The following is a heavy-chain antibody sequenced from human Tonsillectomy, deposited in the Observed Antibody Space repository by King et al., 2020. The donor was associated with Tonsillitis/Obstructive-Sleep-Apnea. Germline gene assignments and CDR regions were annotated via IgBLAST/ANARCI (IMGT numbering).Heavy chain of an antibody. CDR1: GFTFSSYG. J-gene: IGHJ6*02. V-gene: IGHV3-33*01. Sequence: VQLVESGGGVVQPGRSLRLSCAASGFTFSSYGMHWVRQAPGKGLEWVAVIWYDGSNKYYADSVKGRFTISRDNYKSTLFLQMNSLRAEDTAVYYCAREVVVPAVLDVWGQGTTVTVSS. D-gene: IGHD2-15*01. CDR2: IWYDGSNK. CDR3: AREVVVPAVLDV.